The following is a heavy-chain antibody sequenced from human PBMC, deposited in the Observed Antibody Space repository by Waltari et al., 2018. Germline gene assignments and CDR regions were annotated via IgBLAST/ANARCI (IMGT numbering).Heavy chain of an antibody. D-gene: IGHD1-26*01. Sequence: QVQLVESGGGVVQPGRSLRLSCAASGFTFSSYGMHWVRQAPGKGLEWVSLIWYDGGNKQYADSVKGRFTIYRDNSKNTLYLQMNSLRVEDTAMYYCARDLSGSSYSVDYWGQGTLVTVSS. V-gene: IGHV3-33*01. CDR1: GFTFSSYG. CDR2: IWYDGGNK. J-gene: IGHJ4*02. CDR3: ARDLSGSSYSVDY.